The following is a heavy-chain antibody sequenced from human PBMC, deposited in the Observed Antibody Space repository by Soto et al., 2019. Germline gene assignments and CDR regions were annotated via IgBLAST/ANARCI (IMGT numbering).Heavy chain of an antibody. CDR1: GFTVSSNY. Sequence: EVQLVESGGGLVQPGGSLRLSCAASGFTVSSNYMSWVRQAPGKGLEWVSVIYSGGSAYYADSVKGRFTISRDNSKNTLYLQMNSLRAEDTAVYYCARHVYSYGGGYFDDWGQGTLVTVSS. V-gene: IGHV3-66*04. D-gene: IGHD5-18*01. CDR2: IYSGGSA. CDR3: ARHVYSYGGGYFDD. J-gene: IGHJ4*02.